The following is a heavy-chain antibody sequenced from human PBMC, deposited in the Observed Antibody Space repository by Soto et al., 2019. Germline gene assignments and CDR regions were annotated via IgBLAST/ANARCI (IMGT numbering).Heavy chain of an antibody. V-gene: IGHV3-21*01. CDR2: ISSTSSYI. D-gene: IGHD1-7*01. Sequence: ESGGGLVKPGGSLRLSCAASGFTFSTYNMNWVRQAPGKGLEWVSSISSTSSYIYYADSVKGRFTISRDNAKNSLYLQMNSLRAEDTAVYYCAVGEGTGTPYFDYWGQGTLVTVSS. CDR1: GFTFSTYN. J-gene: IGHJ4*02. CDR3: AVGEGTGTPYFDY.